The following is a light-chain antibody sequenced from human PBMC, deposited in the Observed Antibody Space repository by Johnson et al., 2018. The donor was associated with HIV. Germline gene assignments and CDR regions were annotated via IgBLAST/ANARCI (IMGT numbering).Light chain of an antibody. J-gene: IGLJ1*01. CDR1: SSDMGNYA. Sequence: QSVLTQPPSVSAAPGQKVTISCSGSSSDMGNYAVSWYQQLPGTAPKLLTYENNKRPSGIPARFSDSQSGTSATLAITGLQTGDEADHYCGTLDTSLGAQYVFGSGTKVTVL. CDR2: ENN. CDR3: GTLDTSLGAQYV. V-gene: IGLV1-51*02.